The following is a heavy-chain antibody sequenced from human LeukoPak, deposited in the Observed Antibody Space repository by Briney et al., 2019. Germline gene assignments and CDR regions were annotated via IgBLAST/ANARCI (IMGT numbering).Heavy chain of an antibody. CDR3: ARAGGYASSWAY. Sequence: PGGSLRLSCAASGFTFSGHWMHWVRQAPGKGLEWVSRIDNDGRHTIYADSVKARFTISRDNAKNSLDLQMNSLRGGDTAVYYCARAGGYASSWAYWGQGTLVTVSS. J-gene: IGHJ4*02. V-gene: IGHV3-74*01. CDR2: IDNDGRHT. D-gene: IGHD5-12*01. CDR1: GFTFSGHW.